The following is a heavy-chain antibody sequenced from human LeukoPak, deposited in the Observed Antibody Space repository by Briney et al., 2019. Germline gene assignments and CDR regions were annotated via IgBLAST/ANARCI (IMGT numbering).Heavy chain of an antibody. D-gene: IGHD3-10*01. J-gene: IGHJ4*02. V-gene: IGHV3-23*01. Sequence: GGSLRLSCAASGFTFSSYSMSWVRQAPGKGLEWVSAISGSGGSTCYADSVKGRFTISRDNSKNTLYLQMNSLRAEDTAVYYCAPRMVRGLYWGQGTLVTVSS. CDR2: ISGSGGST. CDR1: GFTFSSYS. CDR3: APRMVRGLY.